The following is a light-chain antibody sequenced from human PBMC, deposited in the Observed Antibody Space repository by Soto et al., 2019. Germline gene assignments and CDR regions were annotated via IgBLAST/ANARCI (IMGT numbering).Light chain of an antibody. V-gene: IGKV1-33*01. J-gene: IGKJ2*01. CDR3: QQYDNIPYT. CDR2: DAS. Sequence: DIQMTQSPSSLSASVGDRVTITCQASQDIRDYLNWYQQKPGKAPKLLIYDASNLETGVPSRFSGSGSETDFTFTISSLQPEDSATYYCQQYDNIPYTFGQGTKLEIK. CDR1: QDIRDY.